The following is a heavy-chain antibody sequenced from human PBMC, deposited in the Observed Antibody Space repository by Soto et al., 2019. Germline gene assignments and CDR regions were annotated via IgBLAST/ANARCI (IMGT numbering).Heavy chain of an antibody. J-gene: IGHJ4*02. CDR2: INPSGGST. CDR1: GYTFTSYY. V-gene: IGHV1-46*01. Sequence: ASVKVSCKASGYTFTSYYMHWVRKTHGQGFEWMGIINPSGGSTSYAQKFQGRVTMTRDTSTSTVYMELSSLRSEDTAVYYCAREVGIAAAGTLGRDNYWGQGTLVTVSS. CDR3: AREVGIAAAGTLGRDNY. D-gene: IGHD6-13*01.